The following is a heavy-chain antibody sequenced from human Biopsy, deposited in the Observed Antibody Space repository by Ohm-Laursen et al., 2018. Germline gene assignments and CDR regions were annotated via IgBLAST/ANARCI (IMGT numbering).Heavy chain of an antibody. CDR2: IFKDGNT. V-gene: IGHV4-38-2*02. Sequence: SDTRSLTCTVLGYSISSDHRWGWIRQAPGKTLEWLGNIFKDGNTHFNPSPRSRLIISIDTSKNQFSLMMTSGSGADTAVYFCARVGSGWAPFDKWGPGTLVTVSS. CDR1: GYSISSDHR. D-gene: IGHD6-19*01. CDR3: ARVGSGWAPFDK. J-gene: IGHJ4*02.